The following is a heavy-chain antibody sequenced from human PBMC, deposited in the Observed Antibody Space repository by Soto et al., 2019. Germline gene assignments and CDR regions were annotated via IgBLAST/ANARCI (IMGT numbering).Heavy chain of an antibody. V-gene: IGHV3-33*01. J-gene: IGHJ4*02. Sequence: PGGSLRLSCAASGFTFSSYGMHWVRQAPGKGLEWVAVIWYDGSNKYYADSVKGRFTISRDNSKNTLYLQMNSLRAEDTAVYYCARQLWPGTYYFDYWGQGTLVTVSS. CDR3: ARQLWPGTYYFDY. CDR1: GFTFSSYG. D-gene: IGHD5-18*01. CDR2: IWYDGSNK.